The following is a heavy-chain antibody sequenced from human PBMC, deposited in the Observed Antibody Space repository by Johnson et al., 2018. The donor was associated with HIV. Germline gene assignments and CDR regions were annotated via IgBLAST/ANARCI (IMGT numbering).Heavy chain of an antibody. CDR2: VSDDGCNK. CDR3: AKDQWEQTLNAFDI. V-gene: IGHV3-30*18. J-gene: IGHJ3*02. D-gene: IGHD1-26*01. CDR1: GFTFDDYA. Sequence: QVQLVESGGGLVQPGRSLRLSCAASGFTFDDYAMHWVRQAPGKGLEWVAVVSDDGCNKYYAGSVKGRFTISRDNSKNTLYLQMNSLRAEDTAVYYCAKDQWEQTLNAFDIWGQGTMVTVSS.